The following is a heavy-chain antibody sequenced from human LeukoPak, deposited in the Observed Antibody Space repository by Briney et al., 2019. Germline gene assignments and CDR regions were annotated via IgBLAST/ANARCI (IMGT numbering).Heavy chain of an antibody. CDR1: GITFSNSW. CDR2: IRPDGSEG. Sequence: GGSLRLSCATSGITFSNSWMSWVRQAPGKGLEWVATIRPDGSEGYYADSVRGRFTISRDNSKNSFYLQMSSLRAEDTGVFYCARDVAYSAFDYWGQGTLVTVSS. D-gene: IGHD2-21*01. J-gene: IGHJ4*02. CDR3: ARDVAYSAFDY. V-gene: IGHV3-7*01.